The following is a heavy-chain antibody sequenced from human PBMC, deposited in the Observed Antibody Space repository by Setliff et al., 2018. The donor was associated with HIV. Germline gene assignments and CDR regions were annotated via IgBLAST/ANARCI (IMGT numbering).Heavy chain of an antibody. CDR2: IYSSGNT. CDR3: ARGGDGYNPGGGTFDH. V-gene: IGHV4-61*02. J-gene: IGHJ4*02. CDR1: GVSINSGNYY. Sequence: NPSETLSLTCTVSGVSINSGNYYWGWIRQPAGKRLEWIGRIYSSGNTNYNPSLKSRVTISADTSKNQFSLRLKSVTAAETAVYYCARGGDGYNPGGGTFDHWGQGTLVTV. D-gene: IGHD1-1*01.